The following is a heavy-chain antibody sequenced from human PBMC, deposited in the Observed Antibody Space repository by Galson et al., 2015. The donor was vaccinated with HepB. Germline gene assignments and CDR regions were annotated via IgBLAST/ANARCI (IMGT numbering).Heavy chain of an antibody. CDR1: GFTFSSYS. CDR2: ISSSSSYI. CDR3: AREQSPDYSSSWSPRYYYYGMDV. D-gene: IGHD6-13*01. J-gene: IGHJ6*02. Sequence: SLGLSCAASGFTFSSYSMNWVRQAPGEGLEWVSAISSSSSYIYYADSVKGRFTISRDNAKNSLYLQMNSLRAEDTAVYYCAREQSPDYSSSWSPRYYYYGMDVWGQGTTVTVSS. V-gene: IGHV3-21*01.